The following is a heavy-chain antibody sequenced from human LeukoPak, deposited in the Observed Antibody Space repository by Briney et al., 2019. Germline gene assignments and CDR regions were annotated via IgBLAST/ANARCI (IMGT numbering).Heavy chain of an antibody. J-gene: IGHJ5*02. D-gene: IGHD3-10*01. Sequence: PSETLSLTCTVSGGSISSGGYYWSWIRQHPGKGLEWIGYIYYSGSTYYNPSLKSRVTISVDTSKNQFSLKLSSVTAADTAVYYCARGVSGSYLLPSFWFDPWGQGTLVTVSS. CDR1: GGSISSGGYY. V-gene: IGHV4-31*03. CDR2: IYYSGST. CDR3: ARGVSGSYLLPSFWFDP.